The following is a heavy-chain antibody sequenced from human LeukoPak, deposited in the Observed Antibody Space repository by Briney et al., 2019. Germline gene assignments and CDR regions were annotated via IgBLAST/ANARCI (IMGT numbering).Heavy chain of an antibody. D-gene: IGHD2-2*01. J-gene: IGHJ4*02. Sequence: PSETLSLTCAVYGGSFSGYYWSWIRQPPGKGLEWIGEINHSGSTNYNPSLKSRVTISVDTSKNQLSLKLSSVTAADTAVYYCARAKRKSVVPAVTTRSYNWNQPFDYWGQGTLVTVSS. CDR2: INHSGST. CDR3: ARAKRKSVVPAVTTRSYNWNQPFDY. V-gene: IGHV4-34*01. CDR1: GGSFSGYY.